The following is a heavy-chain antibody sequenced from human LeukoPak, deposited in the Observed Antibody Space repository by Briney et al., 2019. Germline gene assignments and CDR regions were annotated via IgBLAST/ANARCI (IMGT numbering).Heavy chain of an antibody. CDR1: GFTFSSYW. CDR3: ARRPPSRGVLAAVVY. Sequence: GGSLRLSCAASGFTFSSYWMSWVRQAPGKGLEWVANIKQDGSEKYYVDSVKGRFTISRENAKNSLYLQMNSLRAEDTAVYYCARRPPSRGVLAAVVYWGQGTLVTVSS. D-gene: IGHD2-8*01. V-gene: IGHV3-7*01. CDR2: IKQDGSEK. J-gene: IGHJ4*02.